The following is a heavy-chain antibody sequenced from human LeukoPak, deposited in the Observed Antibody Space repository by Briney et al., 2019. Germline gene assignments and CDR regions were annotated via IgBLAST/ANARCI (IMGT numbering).Heavy chain of an antibody. Sequence: GGSLRLSCAASGFTFSSYAMHWVRQAPGKGLEWVAVISYDGSNKYYADSVKGRFTISRDNAKNSLYLQMNSLRAEDTAVYYCARALPLYDSSGPDAFDIWGQGTMVTVSS. J-gene: IGHJ3*02. V-gene: IGHV3-30*04. CDR3: ARALPLYDSSGPDAFDI. D-gene: IGHD3-22*01. CDR2: ISYDGSNK. CDR1: GFTFSSYA.